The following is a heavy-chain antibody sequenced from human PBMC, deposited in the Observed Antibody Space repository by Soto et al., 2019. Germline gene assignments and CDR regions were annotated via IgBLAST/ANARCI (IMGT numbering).Heavy chain of an antibody. D-gene: IGHD3-10*01. Sequence: QLQLQESGPGLVKPSETLSLTCTVSGGSIRSSSYYWGWIRQSPGRGLEWIGNIYYSGNTYYNPSLKSRVTISIDTSKNQFSLKLSSVTAADTAVYYCATLPDWGSGSNWGQGTLVTVSS. CDR3: ATLPDWGSGSN. CDR1: GGSIRSSSYY. CDR2: IYYSGNT. V-gene: IGHV4-39*01. J-gene: IGHJ4*02.